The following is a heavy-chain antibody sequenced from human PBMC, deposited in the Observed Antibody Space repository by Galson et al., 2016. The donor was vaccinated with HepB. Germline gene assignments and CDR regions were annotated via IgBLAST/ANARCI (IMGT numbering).Heavy chain of an antibody. CDR1: GFTFSSYS. CDR3: ARDHLWAFDY. V-gene: IGHV3-48*04. J-gene: IGHJ4*02. Sequence: SPRLSCAASGFTFSSYSMNWVRQAPGKGLEWVSYISSGAIYYSDSVKGRFTISRDNAKNSLYLQMNSLRAEDTAVYYCARDHLWAFDYWGQGTLVTVSS. D-gene: IGHD7-27*01. CDR2: ISSGAI.